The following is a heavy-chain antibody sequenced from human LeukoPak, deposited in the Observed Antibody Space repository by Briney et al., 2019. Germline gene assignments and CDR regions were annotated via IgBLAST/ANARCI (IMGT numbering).Heavy chain of an antibody. D-gene: IGHD5-18*01. V-gene: IGHV1-69*02. J-gene: IGHJ4*02. Sequence: SVKVSCKASGGTFSSYTISWVRQAPGQGLEWMGRIVPILGIANYAQKFQGRVTITADKSTSTAYMELSSLRSEDTAVYYCARVEGGPHSRAMVDYWGQGTLVTVSS. CDR3: ARVEGGPHSRAMVDY. CDR2: IVPILGIA. CDR1: GGTFSSYT.